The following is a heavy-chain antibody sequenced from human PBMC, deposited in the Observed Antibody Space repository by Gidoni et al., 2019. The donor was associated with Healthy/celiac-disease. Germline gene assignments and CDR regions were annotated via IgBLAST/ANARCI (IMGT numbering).Heavy chain of an antibody. CDR2: IYPGDSDT. V-gene: IGHV5-51*01. CDR3: ARHGPRNYDYVWEPPYGMDV. D-gene: IGHD3-16*01. J-gene: IGHJ6*02. Sequence: QMPGKGLEWMGIIYPGDSDTRYSPSFQGQVTISADKSISTAYLQWSSLKASDTAMYYCARHGPRNYDYVWEPPYGMDVWGQGTTVTVSS.